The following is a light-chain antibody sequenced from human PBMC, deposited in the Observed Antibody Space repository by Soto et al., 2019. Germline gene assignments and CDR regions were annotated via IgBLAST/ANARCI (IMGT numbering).Light chain of an antibody. CDR1: ESIGSH. CDR3: QQYHYWWT. V-gene: IGKV3-15*01. J-gene: IGKJ1*01. CDR2: ETS. Sequence: EIVMTQSPATLSVSPGEGATLSCRASESIGSHLAWYQQKPGQAPRLLIYETSTRATGISARFSGSGSRTEFTLPSSSLQSEDFAVYYCQQYHYWWTFGQGTRVDIK.